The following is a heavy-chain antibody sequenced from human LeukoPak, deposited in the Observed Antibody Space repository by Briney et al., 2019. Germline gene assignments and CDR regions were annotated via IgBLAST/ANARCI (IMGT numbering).Heavy chain of an antibody. J-gene: IGHJ3*02. Sequence: ASVKVSCKASGGTFSSYAISWVRQAPGQGLEWMGGIIPIFGTANYAQKFQGRVTITTDESTSTAYMELSSLRSEDTAVYYCARVGTFYYGSGNDAFDIWGQRTMVTVSS. CDR1: GGTFSSYA. CDR2: IIPIFGTA. CDR3: ARVGTFYYGSGNDAFDI. V-gene: IGHV1-69*05. D-gene: IGHD3-10*01.